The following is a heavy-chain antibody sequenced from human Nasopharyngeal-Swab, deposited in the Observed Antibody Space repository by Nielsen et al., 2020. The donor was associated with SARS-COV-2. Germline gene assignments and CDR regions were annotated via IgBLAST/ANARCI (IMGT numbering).Heavy chain of an antibody. D-gene: IGHD4-17*01. V-gene: IGHV4-34*01. CDR1: GGSFTTYS. J-gene: IGHJ4*02. CDR2: INHIGST. CDR3: ARGRYYGDYDY. Sequence: GSLGLSCAVYGGSFTTYSWIWIRQPPGKGLEWIGEINHIGSTNYNTYNPSLNSRVTISLATSKNQFPLTLTSVTAADTAIYFCARGRYYGDYDYWGQGALVTVSS.